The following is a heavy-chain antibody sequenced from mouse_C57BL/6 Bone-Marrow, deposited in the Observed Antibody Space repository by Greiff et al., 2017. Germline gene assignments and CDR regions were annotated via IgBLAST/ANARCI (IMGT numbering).Heavy chain of an antibody. CDR3: ARYYYYSSHGNFDY. Sequence: QVQLQQSGTELVKPGASVKLSCKASGYTFTSYWMHWVKQRPGRGLEWIGSIDPSSGGTKYNEKFKSKATLTVDKSSSTAYMQLSSLTSEDSAVYYCARYYYYSSHGNFDYWGTGTTLTVSS. V-gene: IGHV1-53*01. D-gene: IGHD1-1*01. CDR1: GYTFTSYW. CDR2: IDPSSGGT. J-gene: IGHJ2*01.